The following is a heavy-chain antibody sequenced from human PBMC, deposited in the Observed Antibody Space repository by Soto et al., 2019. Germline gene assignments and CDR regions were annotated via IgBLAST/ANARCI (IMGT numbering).Heavy chain of an antibody. CDR1: GYTFTSYD. J-gene: IGHJ5*02. V-gene: IGHV1-8*01. CDR3: ARGGTFGVVKDDWFDP. CDR2: MNPNSGNT. D-gene: IGHD3-3*01. Sequence: QVQLVQSGAEVKKPGASVKVSCKASGYTFTSYDINWVRQATGQGLEWMGWMNPNSGNTGYAQKFQGRVTMTRNTSISTAYTELSSLRSEDTAVYSCARGGTFGVVKDDWFDPWGQGTLVTVSS.